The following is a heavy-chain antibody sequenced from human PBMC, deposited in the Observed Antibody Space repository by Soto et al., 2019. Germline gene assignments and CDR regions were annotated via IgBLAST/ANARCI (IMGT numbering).Heavy chain of an antibody. V-gene: IGHV3-30*18. D-gene: IGHD3-16*01. Sequence: VQLVESGGGVVQPGRSLRLSCAASGFTFSSYGMHWVRQAPGKGLEWVAVISYDGSNKYYADSVKGRFTISRDNSKNTLYLQMNSLRAEDTAVYYCAKDVGGRVSHAFDIWGQGTMVTVSS. CDR2: ISYDGSNK. CDR3: AKDVGGRVSHAFDI. CDR1: GFTFSSYG. J-gene: IGHJ3*02.